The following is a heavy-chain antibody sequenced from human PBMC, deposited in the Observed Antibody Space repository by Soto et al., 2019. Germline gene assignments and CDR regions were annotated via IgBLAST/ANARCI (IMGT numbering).Heavy chain of an antibody. Sequence: QVQLVESGGGLVKPGGSLRLSCAASGFTFSDYYMSWIRQAPGKGLEWVSYISSSGSTIYYADSVKGRFTISRENAKNSLSLQMNSLRAEDTAVYYCARQKAWTGEWLSLYAPGMDVWGQGTTVTVSS. CDR2: ISSSGSTI. V-gene: IGHV3-11*01. D-gene: IGHD3-22*01. CDR1: GFTFSDYY. CDR3: ARQKAWTGEWLSLYAPGMDV. J-gene: IGHJ6*02.